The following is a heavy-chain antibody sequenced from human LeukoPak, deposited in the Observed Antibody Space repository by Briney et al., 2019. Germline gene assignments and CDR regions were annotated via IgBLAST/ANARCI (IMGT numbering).Heavy chain of an antibody. Sequence: GESLKISCKGSGYSFTRYWIGWVRQMPGKGLEWMGIIYPGDSDTRYSPSFQGQVTISADKSISTAYLQWSSLKASDTAMYYCARHRYYDILTGYYIDYWGQGTLVTVSS. CDR2: IYPGDSDT. D-gene: IGHD3-9*01. CDR3: ARHRYYDILTGYYIDY. J-gene: IGHJ4*02. V-gene: IGHV5-51*01. CDR1: GYSFTRYW.